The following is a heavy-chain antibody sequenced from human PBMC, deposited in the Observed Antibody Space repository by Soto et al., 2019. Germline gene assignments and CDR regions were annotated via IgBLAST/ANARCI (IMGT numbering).Heavy chain of an antibody. J-gene: IGHJ5*02. CDR1: GGSISEKY. CDR2: IFANGHT. Sequence: PSETLSLTCIVSGGSISEKYWNWVRQPPGKGLEWIGLIFANGHTDYNPSLKSGVTMSVDASKNQFSLRLTSMTAADTAVYYCVASLAASGLNWLDPWGRGTMVTV. CDR3: VASLAASGLNWLDP. V-gene: IGHV4-4*07. D-gene: IGHD6-13*01.